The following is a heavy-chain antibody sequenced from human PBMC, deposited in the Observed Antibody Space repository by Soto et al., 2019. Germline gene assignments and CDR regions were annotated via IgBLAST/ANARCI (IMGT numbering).Heavy chain of an antibody. D-gene: IGHD2-2*01. V-gene: IGHV1-69*06. J-gene: IGHJ4*02. Sequence: SVKVSCKASGGTFSSCAISCVRQAPGQGLEWMGGIIPIFGTANYAQKFQGRVTITADKSTSTAYMELSSLRSEDTAVYYCARGYCSSTSWRDILYFDYWGQGTLVTVSS. CDR1: GGTFSSCA. CDR2: IIPIFGTA. CDR3: ARGYCSSTSWRDILYFDY.